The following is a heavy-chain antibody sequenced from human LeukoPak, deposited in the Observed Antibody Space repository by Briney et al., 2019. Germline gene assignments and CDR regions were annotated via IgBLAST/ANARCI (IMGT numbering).Heavy chain of an antibody. CDR3: AKGSSSSRPYYFDY. J-gene: IGHJ4*02. D-gene: IGHD6-6*01. CDR1: GFTFSSYA. Sequence: PGGSLRLSCAASGFTFSSYATGWVRQAPGKGLEWISAITSGGGSTYHADSVKGRFTISRDNSRNTLYVQMDSLRVEDTAVYYCAKGSSSSRPYYFDYWGQGTLVTVSS. V-gene: IGHV3-23*01. CDR2: ITSGGGST.